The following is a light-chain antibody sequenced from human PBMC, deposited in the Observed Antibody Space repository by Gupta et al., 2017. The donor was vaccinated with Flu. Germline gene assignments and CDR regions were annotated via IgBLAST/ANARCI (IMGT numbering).Light chain of an antibody. V-gene: IGKV3-20*01. CDR2: STS. CDR1: QSVSSNF. CDR3: QQYDSSPRT. Sequence: PGTLSLSPGERATLSCRASQSVSSNFLAWYQQKSGQAPRLLIYSTSTRATGIPDRFSGSGSGTDFTLTISRLESEDFAVYYCQQYDSSPRTFGKGTKVEIK. J-gene: IGKJ1*01.